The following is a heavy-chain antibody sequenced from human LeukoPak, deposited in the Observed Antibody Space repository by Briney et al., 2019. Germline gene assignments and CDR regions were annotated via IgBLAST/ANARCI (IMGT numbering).Heavy chain of an antibody. CDR2: ISHTGDII. V-gene: IGHV4-34*01. CDR3: ARVPDITARPCDS. J-gene: IGHJ4*02. CDR1: GGSFSNYY. D-gene: IGHD1-1*01. Sequence: PSETLSLTCAVYGGSFSNYYWTWIRQTPGKGQEWIGEISHTGDIINYNPSLKSRVTISVDASKKQFSLKVTSVTAADTGVYYCARVPDITARPCDSWGPGTLVTV.